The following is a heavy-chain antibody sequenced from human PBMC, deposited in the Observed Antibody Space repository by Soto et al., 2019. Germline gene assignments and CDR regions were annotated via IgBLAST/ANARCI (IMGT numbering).Heavy chain of an antibody. CDR1: GFSLSAHGVG. Sequence: QITLKESGPTLVKPTQTLTLTCTFSGFSLSAHGVGVGWIRQPPGKALEWLALIYWDDDKRYSPSLKSRLTITKDTSKNQVVLTMTNMVPVDTATCFCAHSDYGDYFDYWGQGTLVTVSS. D-gene: IGHD4-17*01. CDR2: IYWDDDK. J-gene: IGHJ4*02. CDR3: AHSDYGDYFDY. V-gene: IGHV2-5*02.